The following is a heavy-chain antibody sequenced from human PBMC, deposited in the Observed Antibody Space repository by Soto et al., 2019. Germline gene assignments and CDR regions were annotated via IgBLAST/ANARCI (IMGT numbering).Heavy chain of an antibody. D-gene: IGHD6-13*01. CDR2: IYYSGST. J-gene: IGHJ4*02. Sequence: PSETLSITCTDSGGSINFYYWSWIRQPPGKGLECIGYIYYSGSTNYNPSLKSRVTISVDTSKNQFSLKLSSVTAADTAVYYCARESRSWYGSIWDYWGQGTLVTVSS. CDR1: GGSINFYY. CDR3: ARESRSWYGSIWDY. V-gene: IGHV4-59*12.